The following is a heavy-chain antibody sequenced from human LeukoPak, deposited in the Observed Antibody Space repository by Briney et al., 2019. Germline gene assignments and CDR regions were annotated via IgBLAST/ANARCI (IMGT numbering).Heavy chain of an antibody. V-gene: IGHV4-34*01. CDR2: INHSGST. CDR3: ARGLRQLRGY. CDR1: GGSFSGYY. Sequence: SETLSLTCAVYGGSFSGYYWSWIRQPPGKGLEWIGEINHSGSTNYNPSLKSRVTISVDTSKNQFSLKLSSVTAADTAVYYCARGLRQLRGYWGQGTLVTVSS. D-gene: IGHD1-7*01. J-gene: IGHJ4*02.